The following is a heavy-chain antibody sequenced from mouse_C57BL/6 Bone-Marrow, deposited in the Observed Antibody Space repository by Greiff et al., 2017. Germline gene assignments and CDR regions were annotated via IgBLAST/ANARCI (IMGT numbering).Heavy chain of an antibody. J-gene: IGHJ3*01. D-gene: IGHD1-1*01. V-gene: IGHV14-4*01. Sequence: VQLQQSGAELVRPGASVKLSCTASGFNIKDDYMHWVKQRPEQGLEWIGWIDPENGDTEYASKFQGKATITADTSSNTAYLQLSSLTSVDTAVYYCTTRGDGSRSFAYWGQGTLVTVSA. CDR1: GFNIKDDY. CDR2: IDPENGDT. CDR3: TTRGDGSRSFAY.